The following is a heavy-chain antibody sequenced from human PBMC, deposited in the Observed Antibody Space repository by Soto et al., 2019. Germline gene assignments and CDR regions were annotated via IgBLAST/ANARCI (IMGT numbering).Heavy chain of an antibody. V-gene: IGHV3-9*01. CDR1: GFTFDDYA. D-gene: IGHD6-19*01. CDR2: ISWDSGSI. CDR3: AKDKGQWLAPYYYGMDV. J-gene: IGHJ6*02. Sequence: EVQLVESGGGLVQPGRSLRLSCAASGFTFDDYAMHWVRQAPGKGLEWVSRISWDSGSIGYADSVKGRFTISRDNAKNSLYLQMNSLRPEDTALYYCAKDKGQWLAPYYYGMDVWDQGTTVTVSS.